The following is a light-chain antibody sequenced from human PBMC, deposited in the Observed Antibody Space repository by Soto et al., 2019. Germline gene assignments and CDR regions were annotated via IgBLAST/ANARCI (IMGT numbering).Light chain of an antibody. CDR3: CLYLGSFYV. Sequence: QSVLTQPRSVSGSPGQSVTISCTGTSSDVGGYNFVSWYQHHPGKAPKLIIDHVSQRPSGVPDRFSASKSGSTASLIISGLQAEDEADYYCCLYLGSFYVFGTGTKLTVL. CDR2: HVS. V-gene: IGLV2-11*01. CDR1: SSDVGGYNF. J-gene: IGLJ1*01.